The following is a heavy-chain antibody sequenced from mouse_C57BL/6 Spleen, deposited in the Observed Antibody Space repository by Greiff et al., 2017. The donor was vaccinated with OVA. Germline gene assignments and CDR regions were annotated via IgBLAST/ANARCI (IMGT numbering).Heavy chain of an antibody. J-gene: IGHJ4*01. CDR2: IDPSDSET. CDR1: GYTFTSYW. Sequence: QVQLQQPGAELVRPGSSVKLSCKASGYTFTSYWMHWVKQRPIQGLEWIGNIDPSDSETHYNQKFKDKATLTVDKSSSTAYMQLSSLTSEDSAVYYCATTAQATYDYAMDYWGQGTSVTVSS. D-gene: IGHD3-2*02. V-gene: IGHV1-52*01. CDR3: ATTAQATYDYAMDY.